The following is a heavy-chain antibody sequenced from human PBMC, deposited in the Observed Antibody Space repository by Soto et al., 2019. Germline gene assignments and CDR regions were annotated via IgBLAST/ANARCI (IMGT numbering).Heavy chain of an antibody. V-gene: IGHV1-18*04. CDR2: ISAYNGNT. Sequence: QVQLVQSGAEVKKPGASVKVSCKASGYTFTSYGISWVRQAPGQGREWMGWISAYNGNTNYAQKVQGRVTMTTDTSTSTAYMELRSLRSDDTAVYYCAREFEGYCSGGSCYEQGYGMDVWGQGTKVTVSS. J-gene: IGHJ6*02. D-gene: IGHD2-15*01. CDR3: AREFEGYCSGGSCYEQGYGMDV. CDR1: GYTFTSYG.